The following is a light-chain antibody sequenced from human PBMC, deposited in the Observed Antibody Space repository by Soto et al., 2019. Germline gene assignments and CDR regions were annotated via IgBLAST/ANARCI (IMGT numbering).Light chain of an antibody. J-gene: IGKJ1*01. Sequence: DIQMTQSPSSVSASVGDRVTITCRASQDIRTWLAWYQQKPGNAPKLLIYVVSSLQSGVPSRFSGSGSGTYFTLTISNLQPEDFATYYCLHTDSFPWTFGQGGNVAI. CDR2: VVS. V-gene: IGKV1-12*01. CDR3: LHTDSFPWT. CDR1: QDIRTW.